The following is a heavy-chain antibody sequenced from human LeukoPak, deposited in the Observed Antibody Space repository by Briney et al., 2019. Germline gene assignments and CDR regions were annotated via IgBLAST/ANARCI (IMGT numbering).Heavy chain of an antibody. CDR2: ISYDGSNK. Sequence: GGSLRLSCAASGFTFSSYAMHWVRQAPGKGLEWVAVISYDGSNKYYADSVKGRFTISRDNSKNTLYLQMNSLRAEDTAVYYCAREAIAARSGYFHYWGQGTLVTVSS. CDR1: GFTFSSYA. J-gene: IGHJ4*02. V-gene: IGHV3-30*01. CDR3: AREAIAARSGYFHY. D-gene: IGHD6-6*01.